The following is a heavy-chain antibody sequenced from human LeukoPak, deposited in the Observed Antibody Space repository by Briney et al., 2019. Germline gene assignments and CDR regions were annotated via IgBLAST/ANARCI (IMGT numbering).Heavy chain of an antibody. CDR2: IYYSGST. J-gene: IGHJ3*02. D-gene: IGHD4-17*01. CDR1: GGSISSYY. CDR3: ARLDYGDDGLSI. V-gene: IGHV4-59*01. Sequence: KASETLSLTCTVSGGSISSYYWSWIRQPPGKGLEWIGYIYYSGSTNYNPSLKSRVTISVDTSKNQFSLKLSSVTAADTAVYYCARLDYGDDGLSIWGQGTMVTVSS.